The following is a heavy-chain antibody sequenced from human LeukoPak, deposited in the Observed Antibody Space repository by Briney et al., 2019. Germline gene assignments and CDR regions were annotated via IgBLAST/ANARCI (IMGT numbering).Heavy chain of an antibody. CDR3: AKEDSSGPLSFDY. V-gene: IGHV3-23*01. D-gene: IGHD3-22*01. Sequence: PGGSLRLSCAASGFTFSSYAMSWVRQAPGKGLEWVSAISGSGGSTYYADSVKGRFTISRDTSKHTRYLQMTSLRAEDTAVYYCAKEDSSGPLSFDYWGQGTLVTVSS. CDR2: ISGSGGST. J-gene: IGHJ4*02. CDR1: GFTFSSYA.